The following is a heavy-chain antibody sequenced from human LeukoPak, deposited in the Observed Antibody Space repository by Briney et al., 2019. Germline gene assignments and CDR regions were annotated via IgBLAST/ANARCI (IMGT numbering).Heavy chain of an antibody. CDR2: INHSGST. Sequence: SETLSLTCAVYGGPFSGYYWSWIRQPPGKGLEWIGEINHSGSTNYNPSLKSRVTISVDTSKNQFSLNLSSVTAADTAVYYCARGPKAVAVSWGQGTLVTVSA. CDR3: ARGPKAVAVS. V-gene: IGHV4-34*01. CDR1: GGPFSGYY. J-gene: IGHJ5*02. D-gene: IGHD6-19*01.